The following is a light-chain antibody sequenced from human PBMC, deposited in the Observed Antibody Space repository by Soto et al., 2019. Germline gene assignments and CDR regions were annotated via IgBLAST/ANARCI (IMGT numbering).Light chain of an antibody. CDR2: DAS. CDR1: QSISSY. CDR3: QQYGSSGT. Sequence: LLTQSPATLSLSPGARVTLSCRASQSISSYLAWYQQKPGQASRLLIYDASSRATGIPARFSGSGSGTDFTLTISRLEPEDFAVYYCQQYGSSGTFGQGTKVDIK. V-gene: IGKV3-20*01. J-gene: IGKJ1*01.